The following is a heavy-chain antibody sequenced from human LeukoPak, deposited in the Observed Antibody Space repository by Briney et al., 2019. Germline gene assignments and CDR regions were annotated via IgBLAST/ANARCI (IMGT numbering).Heavy chain of an antibody. D-gene: IGHD3-22*01. V-gene: IGHV4-39*01. Sequence: LETLSLTCSVSGDSVSRSDSYWDWIRQPPGKGLEWIGTIYYSGRTYYSPSLKSRVTMSVDPSNNQFSLNLRSVTAADTAVYYCARRRYYDGSGYLEWGQGTLLSVSS. CDR3: ARRRYYDGSGYLE. CDR2: IYYSGRT. J-gene: IGHJ1*01. CDR1: GDSVSRSDSY.